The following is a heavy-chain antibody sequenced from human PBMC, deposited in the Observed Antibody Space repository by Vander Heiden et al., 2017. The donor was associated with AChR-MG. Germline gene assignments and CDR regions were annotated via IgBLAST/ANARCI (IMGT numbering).Heavy chain of an antibody. CDR3: VYGSGSYYASHWYFDL. CDR1: GYTFTSYD. D-gene: IGHD3-10*01. V-gene: IGHV1-8*01. J-gene: IGHJ2*01. CDR2: MNPNSGNT. Sequence: QVQLVQSGAEVKKPGASVKVSCKASGYTFTSYDINWVRQATGQGLEWMGWMNPNSGNTGYAQKFQGRVTMTRNTSISTAYMELSSLRSEDTAVYYCVYGSGSYYASHWYFDLWGRGTLVTVSS.